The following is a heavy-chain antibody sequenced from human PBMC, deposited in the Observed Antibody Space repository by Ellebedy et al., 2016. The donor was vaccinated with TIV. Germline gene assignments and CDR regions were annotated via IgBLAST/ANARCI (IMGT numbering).Heavy chain of an antibody. J-gene: IGHJ5*02. CDR3: ARNPFSDWFDP. V-gene: IGHV4-39*01. CDR1: GGSISSGSYY. D-gene: IGHD1-26*01. Sequence: MPGGSLRLSCTVSGGSISSGSYYWGWIRQPPGKGLEWIGNIYYSGSTSYNPSLKSRVTISVDTSKNQFSLKLSSVTAADTAVYYCARNPFSDWFDPWGQGTLVTVSS. CDR2: IYYSGST.